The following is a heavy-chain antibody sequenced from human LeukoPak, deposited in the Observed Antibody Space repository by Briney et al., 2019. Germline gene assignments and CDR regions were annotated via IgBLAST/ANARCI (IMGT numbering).Heavy chain of an antibody. CDR3: AAGSTSSPFDY. CDR2: IRYDGSNK. D-gene: IGHD2-2*01. Sequence: GGSLRLSCAASGFTFSSYGMHWVRQAPGKGLEWVAFIRYDGSNKYYADSVKGRFTISRDNSKNTLYLQMNSLRAEDTAVYYCAAGSTSSPFDYWGQGTLVTVSS. CDR1: GFTFSSYG. J-gene: IGHJ4*02. V-gene: IGHV3-30*02.